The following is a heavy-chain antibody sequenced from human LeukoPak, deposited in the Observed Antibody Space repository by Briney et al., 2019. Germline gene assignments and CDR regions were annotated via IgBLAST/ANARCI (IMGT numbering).Heavy chain of an antibody. J-gene: IGHJ3*02. Sequence: VASVKVSCKASGYTFTSYDINWVRQATGQGLEWMGWINPNSGNTGYAQKFQGRVTIIRNTSISTAYMELSSLRSEDTAVYYCAIAYYYDSSGIDAFDIWGQGTMVTVSS. V-gene: IGHV1-8*03. CDR3: AIAYYYDSSGIDAFDI. CDR1: GYTFTSYD. CDR2: INPNSGNT. D-gene: IGHD3-22*01.